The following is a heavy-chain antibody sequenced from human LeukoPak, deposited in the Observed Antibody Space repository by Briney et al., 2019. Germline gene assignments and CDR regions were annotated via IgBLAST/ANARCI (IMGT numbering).Heavy chain of an antibody. CDR3: ASLEYQLYGMDV. CDR1: GYTFTGYY. Sequence: PWASVTVSRKASGYTFTGYYMHWVRQAPGQGLEWMGRINPNSGGTNYAQKFQGRVTMTRDTSISTAYMELSRLRSDDTAVYYCASLEYQLYGMDVWGQGTTVTVSS. CDR2: INPNSGGT. D-gene: IGHD2-2*01. V-gene: IGHV1-2*06. J-gene: IGHJ6*02.